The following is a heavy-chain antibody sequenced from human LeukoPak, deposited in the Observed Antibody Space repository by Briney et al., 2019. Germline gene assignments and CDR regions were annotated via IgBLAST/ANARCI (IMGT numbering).Heavy chain of an antibody. CDR1: GFTVSSIY. CDR3: ARVRGYDFWSGYSV. CDR2: IYSGGST. J-gene: IGHJ3*01. D-gene: IGHD3-3*01. V-gene: IGHV3-53*01. Sequence: GGSLRLSCAASGFTVSSIYMSWVRQAPGKGLEWVSVIYSGGSTYYADSVKGRFTISRDNSKNTLYLQTNSLRAEDTAVYYCARVRGYDFWSGYSVWGQGTMATVSS.